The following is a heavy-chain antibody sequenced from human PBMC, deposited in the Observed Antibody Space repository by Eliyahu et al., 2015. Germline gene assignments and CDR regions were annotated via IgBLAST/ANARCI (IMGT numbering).Heavy chain of an antibody. V-gene: IGHV3-33*01. CDR2: IWYDGSNQ. CDR3: ARDHDYSGNYLED. J-gene: IGHJ4*02. CDR1: GXIFSASA. Sequence: QVQLVESGGGVVQPGRSLRLSCXAXGXIFSASAMHWVRQAPGKGLEGVAIIWYDGSNQYYADSVKGRFTISRDNSKNTVSLQMNSLRGEDTAIYYCARDHDYSGNYLEDWGQGTLVAVSS. D-gene: IGHD4-23*01.